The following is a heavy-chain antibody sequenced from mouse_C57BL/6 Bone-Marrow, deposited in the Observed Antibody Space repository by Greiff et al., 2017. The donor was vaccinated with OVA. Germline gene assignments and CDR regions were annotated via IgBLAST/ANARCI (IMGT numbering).Heavy chain of an antibody. CDR1: GFNINNTY. CDR3: AELRSGAMDY. D-gene: IGHD1-1*01. J-gene: IGHJ4*01. V-gene: IGHV14-3*01. CDR2: IDPANGNT. Sequence: VQLQQSVAELVRPGASVKLSCTASGFNINNTYMHWVKQRPEQGLEWIGRIDPANGNTKYAPKFQGKATITADTSSNTAYLQLSSLTSEDTAIYYCAELRSGAMDYWGQGTSVTVSS.